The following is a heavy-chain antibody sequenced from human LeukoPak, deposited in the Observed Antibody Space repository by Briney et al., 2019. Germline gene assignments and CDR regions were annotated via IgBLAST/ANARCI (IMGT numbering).Heavy chain of an antibody. CDR3: AKPTTVVRRLDAFDI. V-gene: IGHV3-23*01. D-gene: IGHD4-23*01. CDR1: GFTFSSYA. J-gene: IGHJ3*02. Sequence: GGSLRLSCAASGFTFSSYAMSWVRQAPGKGVEWVSDICGSGGSTYYADSVKGRVTLSTDNSQKTLYLQIKTVRAEDTAVYNCAKPTTVVRRLDAFDIWAKGQWSPSLQ. CDR2: ICGSGGST.